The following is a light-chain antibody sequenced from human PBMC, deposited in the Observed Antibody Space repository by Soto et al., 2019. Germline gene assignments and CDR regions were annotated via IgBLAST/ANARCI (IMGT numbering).Light chain of an antibody. J-gene: IGKJ3*01. V-gene: IGKV3-20*01. CDR3: QQYGSSPFT. CDR2: VAS. CDR1: QSVSSGF. Sequence: EIVLTQSPGTLSLSPGERATLSCRASQSVSSGFLAWYQHKPGQTPRLLIYVASTRATGITDRFSGSGSGTDFTLTLSRLEPEDFAVYYCQQYGSSPFTFGPGTKVDIK.